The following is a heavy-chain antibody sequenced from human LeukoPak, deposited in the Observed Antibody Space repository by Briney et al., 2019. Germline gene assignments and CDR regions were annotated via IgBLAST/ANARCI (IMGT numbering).Heavy chain of an antibody. D-gene: IGHD3-16*01. CDR3: AIVLPHRHLRYVYYGRRGYAFDI. V-gene: IGHV4-31*03. CDR1: GGSISSGGYY. CDR2: IYYSGST. Sequence: SETLSLTCTVSGGSISSGGYYWSWIRQHAGKGLEWLGYIYYSGSTYYNPSLKSRVIISVGTPKNQFSLKLSSVTAADTAVYYGAIVLPHRHLRYVYYGRRGYAFDIWGQGTMVTVSS. J-gene: IGHJ3*02.